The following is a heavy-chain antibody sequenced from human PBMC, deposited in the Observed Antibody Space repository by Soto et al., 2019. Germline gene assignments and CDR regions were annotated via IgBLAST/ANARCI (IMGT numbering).Heavy chain of an antibody. Sequence: GGSLRLSCAASGFTFSSYAMHWVRQAPGKGLEWVAVISYDGSNKYYADSVKGRFTISRDNSKNTLYLQMNSLRAEDTAVYYCARDPVGVATTLVVVAATMESRPSKSGFDYWGQGTLVTVSS. CDR2: ISYDGSNK. D-gene: IGHD2-15*01. V-gene: IGHV3-30-3*01. CDR1: GFTFSSYA. CDR3: ARDPVGVATTLVVVAATMESRPSKSGFDY. J-gene: IGHJ4*02.